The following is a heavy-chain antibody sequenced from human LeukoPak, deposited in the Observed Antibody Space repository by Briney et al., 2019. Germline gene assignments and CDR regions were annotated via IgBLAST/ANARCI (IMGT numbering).Heavy chain of an antibody. Sequence: GGSLRLSYAASGFTFYTYSMNWVRQPPGKGLEWVAFIRYDGSNKDYADSVKGRFTISRDNSKNTLYLQMNSLRGEDTAVYYCAKDFRWFGELLPQALHYWGQGTLVTVSS. CDR1: GFTFYTYS. V-gene: IGHV3-30*02. CDR3: AKDFRWFGELLPQALHY. D-gene: IGHD3-10*01. CDR2: IRYDGSNK. J-gene: IGHJ4*02.